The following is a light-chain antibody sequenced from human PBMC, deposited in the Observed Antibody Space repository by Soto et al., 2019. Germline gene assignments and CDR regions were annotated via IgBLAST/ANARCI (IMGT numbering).Light chain of an antibody. CDR3: QQSYDAQFT. CDR2: GVS. CDR1: QGVSHY. J-gene: IGKJ4*01. Sequence: DIQLTQSPASLYASVGDEVTITCRASQGVSHYLTWYQQKPVRAPTLLIYGVSTLQRGVPSRLSGGGSGTDCTLTIRNLQLEDFATYYCQQSYDAQFTFGGGTRVEIK. V-gene: IGKV1-39*01.